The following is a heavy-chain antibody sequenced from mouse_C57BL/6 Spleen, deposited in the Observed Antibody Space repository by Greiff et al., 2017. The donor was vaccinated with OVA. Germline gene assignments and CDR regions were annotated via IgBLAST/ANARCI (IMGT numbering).Heavy chain of an antibody. Sequence: EVQLQQSGPELVKPGASVKISCKASGYTFTDYYMNWVKQSHGKSLEWIGYINPNNGGTSYNQKFKGKATLTVDKSSSTANMELRSLTSEDSAVYYCARCDYAGFAYWGQGTLVTVSA. J-gene: IGHJ3*01. V-gene: IGHV1-26*01. CDR1: GYTFTDYY. CDR3: ARCDYAGFAY. D-gene: IGHD2-4*01. CDR2: INPNNGGT.